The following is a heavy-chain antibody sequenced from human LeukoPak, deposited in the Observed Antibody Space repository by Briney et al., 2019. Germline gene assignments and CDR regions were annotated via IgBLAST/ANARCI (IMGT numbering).Heavy chain of an antibody. D-gene: IGHD1-26*01. J-gene: IGHJ4*02. V-gene: IGHV3-21*01. CDR3: ARVGGGIVGATPDY. Sequence: GGSLRLSCGASGFIFSSYSMNWVRQAPGKGLEWVSSISSSSSYIYYADSVKGRFTISRDNAKNSLYLQMNSLRAEDTAVYYCARVGGGIVGATPDYWGQGTLVTDSS. CDR2: ISSSSSYI. CDR1: GFIFSSYS.